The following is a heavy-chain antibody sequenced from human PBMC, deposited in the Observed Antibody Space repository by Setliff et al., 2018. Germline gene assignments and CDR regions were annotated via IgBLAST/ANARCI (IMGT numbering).Heavy chain of an antibody. CDR2: ILSSGDT. D-gene: IGHD3-10*01. Sequence: LSLTCTVSGGSINNGSYYWSWIRQPAGKGLEWIGYILSSGDTNYNPSLKNRVSISLDTSKNQFSLKLSSVTAAYTAVYYCARSLGSGSYYGSRPFHSDYWGQGILVTVSS. J-gene: IGHJ4*02. V-gene: IGHV4-61*09. CDR3: ARSLGSGSYYGSRPFHSDY. CDR1: GGSINNGSYY.